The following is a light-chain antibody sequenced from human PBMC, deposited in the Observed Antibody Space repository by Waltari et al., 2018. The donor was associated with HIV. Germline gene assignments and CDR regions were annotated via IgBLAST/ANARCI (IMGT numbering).Light chain of an antibody. CDR2: EVS. J-gene: IGLJ3*02. CDR3: CSYAHNDPWV. Sequence: QSALTQPASVSGSPGPSITISCTGPRSDVGRYNLFSWYQHHPGKAPKLLISEVSKRPSGVSNRFSGSKSGTTASLTISGLQAEDEADYHCCSYAHNDPWVFGGGTRLTVL. V-gene: IGLV2-23*02. CDR1: RSDVGRYNL.